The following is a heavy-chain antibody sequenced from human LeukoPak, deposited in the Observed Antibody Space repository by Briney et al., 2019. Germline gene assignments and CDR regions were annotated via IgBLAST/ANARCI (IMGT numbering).Heavy chain of an antibody. Sequence: PSETLSLPCTVSGGSISCGDYYWSWIRQPPGKGLEWIGYIYYSGSTYYNPSLKSRVTISVDTSKNQFSLKLSSVTAADTAVYCCDRDSRIAAGWFDPWGQGTLVTVSS. CDR3: DRDSRIAAGWFDP. J-gene: IGHJ5*02. CDR1: GGSISCGDYY. CDR2: IYYSGST. D-gene: IGHD6-13*01. V-gene: IGHV4-30-4*01.